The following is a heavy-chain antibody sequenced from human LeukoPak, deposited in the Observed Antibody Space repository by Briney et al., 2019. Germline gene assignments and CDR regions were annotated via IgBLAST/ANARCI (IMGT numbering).Heavy chain of an antibody. CDR1: GYTFTGYY. CDR3: ARAPMVSVATTGVNFDY. CDR2: INLKTGGA. D-gene: IGHD6-13*01. J-gene: IGHJ4*02. Sequence: ASVKVSCKAFGYTFTGYYMNWVRQARGPGLEWMGWINLKTGGAMYAQKFQGRVTMTRDTSISTAYMDLSSLRSDDTAVYYCARAPMVSVATTGVNFDYWGQGTLVTVSS. V-gene: IGHV1-2*02.